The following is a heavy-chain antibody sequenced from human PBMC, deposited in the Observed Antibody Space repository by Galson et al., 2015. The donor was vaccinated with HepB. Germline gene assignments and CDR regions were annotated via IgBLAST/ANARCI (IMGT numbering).Heavy chain of an antibody. CDR3: ARASGGSGSYIKTRFEYYYYMDV. CDR2: ISSSSSYI. J-gene: IGHJ6*03. Sequence: SLRLSCAASGFTFSSYSMNWVRQAPGKGLEWVSSISSSSSYIYYADSVKGRFTISRDNAKNSLYLQMNSLRAEDTAVYYCARASGGSGSYIKTRFEYYYYMDVWGKGTTVTVSS. D-gene: IGHD3-10*01. CDR1: GFTFSSYS. V-gene: IGHV3-21*01.